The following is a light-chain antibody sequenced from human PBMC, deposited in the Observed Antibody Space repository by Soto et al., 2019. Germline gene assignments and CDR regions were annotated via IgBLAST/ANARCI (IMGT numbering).Light chain of an antibody. V-gene: IGKV1-27*01. CDR2: AAS. CDR3: QKYDSAPLT. CDR1: QGISNY. Sequence: DIQMTQSPSSLSASVGDRVTITCRASQGISNYLAWYQQKPGKGPKLLMYAASSLQSGVPSRFSGSGSETEFSLTIRALQPEDFATYFCQKYDSAPLTFGGGTKVDIK. J-gene: IGKJ4*01.